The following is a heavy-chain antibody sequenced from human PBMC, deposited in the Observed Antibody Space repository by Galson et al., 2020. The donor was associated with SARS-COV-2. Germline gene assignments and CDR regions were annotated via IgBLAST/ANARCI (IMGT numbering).Heavy chain of an antibody. Sequence: SVMVSCKPSGFTFPNPAMQWVRQARGQRLEWIGWIVVGSGNTNHAQKFQERVTITRDMSTSTAYIELSSLRSEDTAVYYCAAAVETAMALLDVWGQGTTVTVSS. CDR1: GFTFPNPA. J-gene: IGHJ6*02. CDR2: IVVGSGNT. D-gene: IGHD5-18*01. V-gene: IGHV1-58*02. CDR3: AAAVETAMALLDV.